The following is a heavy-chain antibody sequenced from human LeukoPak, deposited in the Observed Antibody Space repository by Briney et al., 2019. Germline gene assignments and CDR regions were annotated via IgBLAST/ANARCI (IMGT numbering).Heavy chain of an antibody. J-gene: IGHJ4*02. V-gene: IGHV3-74*01. D-gene: IGHD2-8*01. Sequence: LSGGSLGFSCAAFGFTFRGYGWHGAGKAPGKGLVWVSRINSDGSSTSYADSVKGRFTISRDNAKDTLYLQVNSLRAEDTAMYYCARASNGFDYWGQGTLVTVSS. CDR1: GFTFRGYG. CDR3: ARASNGFDY. CDR2: INSDGSST.